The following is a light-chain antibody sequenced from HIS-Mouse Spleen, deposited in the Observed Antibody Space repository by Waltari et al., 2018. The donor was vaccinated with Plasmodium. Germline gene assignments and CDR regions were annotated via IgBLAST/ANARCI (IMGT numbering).Light chain of an antibody. J-gene: IGKJ3*01. V-gene: IGKV3-20*01. CDR1: QSVSSSY. CDR3: QQYGSSFT. Sequence: ELVLTQSPGTLSLSTGARATLSCRASQSVSSSYLAWSQQKPGQAPRLLIYGASSRATGIPDRFSGSGSGTDFTLTISRLEPEDFAVYYCQQYGSSFTFGPGTKVDIK. CDR2: GAS.